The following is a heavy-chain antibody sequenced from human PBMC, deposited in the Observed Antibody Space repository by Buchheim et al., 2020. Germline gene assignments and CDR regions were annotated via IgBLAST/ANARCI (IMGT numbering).Heavy chain of an antibody. J-gene: IGHJ6*02. CDR3: ARDRDLFAGSGWYSSRYYYYGMDV. D-gene: IGHD6-19*01. V-gene: IGHV3-48*01. Sequence: EVQLVESGGGLVQPGGSLRLSCAASGFTFSSYSMNWVRQAPGKGLEWVSYISSSSSTIYYADSVKGRFTISRDNDKNSLYLQMNSLRAEDTAVYYCARDRDLFAGSGWYSSRYYYYGMDVWGQGTT. CDR1: GFTFSSYS. CDR2: ISSSSSTI.